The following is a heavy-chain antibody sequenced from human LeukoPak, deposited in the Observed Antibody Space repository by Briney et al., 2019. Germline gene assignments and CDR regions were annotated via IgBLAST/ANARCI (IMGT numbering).Heavy chain of an antibody. CDR3: ARQPPAIRRDRFGAARESENWFDP. CDR2: IYPGDSDT. J-gene: IGHJ5*02. Sequence: PGESLKISCKGSGYSFTSYWIGWVRQMPGKGLEWMGIIYPGDSDTRYSPSFQGQVTIPADKSISTAYLQWSSLKASDTAMYYCARQPPAIRRDRFGAARESENWFDPWGQGTLVTVSS. D-gene: IGHD3-10*01. CDR1: GYSFTSYW. V-gene: IGHV5-51*01.